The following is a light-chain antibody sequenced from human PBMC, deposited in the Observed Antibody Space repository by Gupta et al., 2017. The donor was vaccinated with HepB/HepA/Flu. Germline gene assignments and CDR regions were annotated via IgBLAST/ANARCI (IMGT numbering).Light chain of an antibody. CDR3: QQYNNWPPIT. CDR2: EAS. V-gene: IGKV3D-15*01. CDR1: QSVTSK. J-gene: IGKJ5*01. Sequence: EIGMTQSPATLYVPSAERATLSCRASQSVTSKLAWYQQKPGQAPRLLIYEASTRATGIPARFSGSGSGTEFTLTISNLQSEDFALYYCQQYNNWPPITFGQGTRLEIK.